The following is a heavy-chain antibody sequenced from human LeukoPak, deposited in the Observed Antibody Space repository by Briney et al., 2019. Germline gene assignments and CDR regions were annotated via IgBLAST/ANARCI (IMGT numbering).Heavy chain of an antibody. J-gene: IGHJ4*02. V-gene: IGHV3-53*01. CDR1: GFTVSSNY. CDR2: IFTSRST. D-gene: IGHD2-15*01. Sequence: PGGSLRLSCVVSGFTVSSNYMSWVRRAPGKGLEWVSLIFTSRSTYYADSVKGRFTISRDNSKNTLYLQMNSLRAEDTAVYYCARVWACSGGSCSHFDYWGQGTLVTVSS. CDR3: ARVWACSGGSCSHFDY.